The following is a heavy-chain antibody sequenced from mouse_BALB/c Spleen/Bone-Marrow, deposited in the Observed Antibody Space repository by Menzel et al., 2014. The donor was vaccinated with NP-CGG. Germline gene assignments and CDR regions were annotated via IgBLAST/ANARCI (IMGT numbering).Heavy chain of an antibody. Sequence: VQLQQSGAELVKPGASVKLSCTASGFNIKDTYLHWVKQRPEQGLEWIGRIDPANGNTEYDPKFRGKATITADTSSNTAYLQLSSLTSEDTAVYYCARRGDIYYGSSAWFACWGQGTLVTVSA. CDR2: IDPANGNT. CDR1: GFNIKDTY. J-gene: IGHJ3*01. D-gene: IGHD1-1*01. V-gene: IGHV14-3*02. CDR3: ARRGDIYYGSSAWFAC.